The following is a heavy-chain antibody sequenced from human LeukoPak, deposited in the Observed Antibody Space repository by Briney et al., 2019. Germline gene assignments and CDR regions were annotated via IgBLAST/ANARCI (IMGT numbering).Heavy chain of an antibody. CDR3: ARDCCSSTSCYACFDY. V-gene: IGHV1-2*02. CDR1: GYTFTDYY. CDR2: INPNSGGT. D-gene: IGHD2-2*01. J-gene: IGHJ4*02. Sequence: ASVKVSCKASGYTFTDYYIHWVRQAPGQGLEWVGWINPNSGGTNYAQKFQGRVTMTRDTSISTAYMELSRLRSDDTAVYYCARDCCSSTSCYACFDYWGQGTLVTVSS.